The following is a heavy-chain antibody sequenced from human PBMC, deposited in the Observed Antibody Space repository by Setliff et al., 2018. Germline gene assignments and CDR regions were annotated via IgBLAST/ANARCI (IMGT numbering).Heavy chain of an antibody. CDR1: GFAFSSIW. V-gene: IGHV3-15*07. CDR3: ARGSEFYYGSGTIDS. D-gene: IGHD3-10*01. J-gene: IGHJ4*02. Sequence: LSLSCAASASGFAFSSIWMNWVRQAPGKGLEWVGRVTAGGTTNYAAPVKGRFTISRDDSKDTLYLQLNSLNTEDTAVYYCARGSEFYYGSGTIDSWGPGTLVTVS. CDR2: VTAGGTT.